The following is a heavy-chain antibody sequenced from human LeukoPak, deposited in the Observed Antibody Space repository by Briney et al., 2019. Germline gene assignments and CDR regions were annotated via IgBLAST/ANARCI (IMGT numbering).Heavy chain of an antibody. CDR1: GYTFTSYG. Sequence: ASVKVSCKASGYTFTSYGISWVRQAPGQGLEWMGWISAYNGNTNYAQKLQGRVTMTTDTSTSTAYMELSSLRSEDTAVYYCARDNEWLSPYNWFDPWGQGTLVTVSS. CDR3: ARDNEWLSPYNWFDP. D-gene: IGHD3-3*01. V-gene: IGHV1-18*01. CDR2: ISAYNGNT. J-gene: IGHJ5*02.